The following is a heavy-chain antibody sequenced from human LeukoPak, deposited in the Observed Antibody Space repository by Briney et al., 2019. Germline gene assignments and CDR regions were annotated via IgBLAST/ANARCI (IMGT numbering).Heavy chain of an antibody. CDR2: INPNSGGT. CDR3: ATGYYDSSGYFWFDP. Sequence: ASVKVSCKASEYTFTGYYMHWVRQAPGQGLEWMGWINPNSGGTNYAQKFQGRVTMTEDTSTDTAYMELSSLRSEDTAVYYCATGYYDSSGYFWFDPWGQGTLVTVSS. J-gene: IGHJ5*02. V-gene: IGHV1-2*02. D-gene: IGHD3-22*01. CDR1: EYTFTGYY.